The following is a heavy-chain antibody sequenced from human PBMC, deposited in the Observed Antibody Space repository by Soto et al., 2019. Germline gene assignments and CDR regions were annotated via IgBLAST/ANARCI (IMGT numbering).Heavy chain of an antibody. V-gene: IGHV3-23*01. D-gene: IGHD3-9*01. J-gene: IGHJ4*02. CDR1: GFTFSLSA. CDR3: AKGPEYDILTGCDY. Sequence: EVQLLESGGGFVQPGESLRLSCAASGFTFSLSAMSWVRQAPGRGLEWVSSISGGGGSTEYADSVKGRFTISRDNSKDTVHLLMNSLRAEDTAVYYCAKGPEYDILTGCDYWGQGALVTVSS. CDR2: ISGGGGST.